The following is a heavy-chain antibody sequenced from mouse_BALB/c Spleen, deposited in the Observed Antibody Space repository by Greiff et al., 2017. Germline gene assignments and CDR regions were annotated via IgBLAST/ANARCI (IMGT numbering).Heavy chain of an antibody. D-gene: IGHD1-1*01. J-gene: IGHJ4*01. Sequence: EVQLVESGPGLVKPSQSLSLTCSVTGYSITSGYYWNWIRQFPGNKLEWMGYISYDGSNNYNPSLKNRISITRDTSKNQFFLKLNSVTTEDTATYYCARGRGYYGGTMDYWGQGTSVTVSS. V-gene: IGHV3-6*02. CDR3: ARGRGYYGGTMDY. CDR2: ISYDGSN. CDR1: GYSITSGYY.